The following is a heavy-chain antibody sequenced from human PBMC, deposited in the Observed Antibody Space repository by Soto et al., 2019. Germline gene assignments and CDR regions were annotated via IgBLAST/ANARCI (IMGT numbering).Heavy chain of an antibody. V-gene: IGHV1-69*13. J-gene: IGHJ4*02. CDR3: STFNQPPGLIAL. Sequence: EASVKVSCKACGCTFSSYAISWVRQAPGQGLEWVGGIIPIFGTAKYAQKFQGRVTITAEESTSTAYMQLSSLRAEDASFYFCSTFNQPPGLIALRGQGSTVTGAS. CDR1: GCTFSSYA. D-gene: IGHD2-2*01. CDR2: IIPIFGTA.